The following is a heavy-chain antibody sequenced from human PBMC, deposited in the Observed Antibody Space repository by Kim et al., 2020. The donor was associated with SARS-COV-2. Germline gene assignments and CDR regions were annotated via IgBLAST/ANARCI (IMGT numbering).Heavy chain of an antibody. Sequence: SETLSLTCAVYGGSFSGYYWSWIRQPPGKGLEWIGEINHSGSTNYNPSLKSRVTISVDTSKNQFSLKLSSVTAADTAVYYCARGLRFLEWSPPPWGQGTLVTVSS. CDR1: GGSFSGYY. J-gene: IGHJ5*02. CDR2: INHSGST. D-gene: IGHD3-3*01. CDR3: ARGLRFLEWSPPP. V-gene: IGHV4-34*01.